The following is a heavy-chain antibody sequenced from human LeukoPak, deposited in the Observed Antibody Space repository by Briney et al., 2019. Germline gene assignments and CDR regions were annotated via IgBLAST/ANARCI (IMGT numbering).Heavy chain of an antibody. D-gene: IGHD6-6*01. CDR1: GGSISSHY. CDR3: ARLPGPWYSSSSWAFDP. CDR2: IYYSGST. Sequence: SETLSLTCTVSGGSISSHYWSWIRQPPGKGLEWIGYIYYSGSTNYNPSLKRRVTISVDTSKNQFSLKLSSVTAADTAVYYCARLPGPWYSSSSWAFDPWGQGTLVTVSS. V-gene: IGHV4-59*11. J-gene: IGHJ5*02.